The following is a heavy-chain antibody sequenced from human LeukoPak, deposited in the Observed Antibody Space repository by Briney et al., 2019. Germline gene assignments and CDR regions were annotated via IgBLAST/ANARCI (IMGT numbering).Heavy chain of an antibody. CDR2: INHGGST. Sequence: SETLSLTCAVYGRSFSDYYCSWIRQPPGKGLEWVGEINHGGSTNYSPSLKSRVTLSADTSKKQCSLKLSSVTAADTAVYYCAYSSAFQQHCGQGTLVTVSS. J-gene: IGHJ1*01. V-gene: IGHV4-34*01. CDR3: AYSSAFQQH. D-gene: IGHD3-22*01. CDR1: GRSFSDYY.